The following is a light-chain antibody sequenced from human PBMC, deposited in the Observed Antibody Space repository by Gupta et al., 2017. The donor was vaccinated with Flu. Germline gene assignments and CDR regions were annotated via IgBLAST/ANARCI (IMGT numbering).Light chain of an antibody. CDR1: QSLGGHY. V-gene: IGKV3D-20*01. CDR3: QQYGGSPPWT. J-gene: IGKJ2*02. CDR2: DAS. Sequence: TLSLSPGDRATLSCGASQSLGGHYLAWYQKKPGLAPRLLISDASQRENGVPDRFSGSGFGTHFTLTVSSLEPEDFAVYYCQQYGGSPPWTFGQGTKLEIK.